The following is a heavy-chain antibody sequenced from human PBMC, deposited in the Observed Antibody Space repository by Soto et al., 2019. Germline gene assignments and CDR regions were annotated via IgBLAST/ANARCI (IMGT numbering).Heavy chain of an antibody. Sequence: GGSLRLSCAASGFTFSSYWMSWVRQAPGKGLEWVANIKQDGSEKYYVDSVKGRFTISRDNAKNSLYLQMNSLRAEDTAVYYCAREWYDSSGYYLFDYWGQGTLVTVSS. D-gene: IGHD3-22*01. CDR3: AREWYDSSGYYLFDY. V-gene: IGHV3-7*03. J-gene: IGHJ4*02. CDR1: GFTFSSYW. CDR2: IKQDGSEK.